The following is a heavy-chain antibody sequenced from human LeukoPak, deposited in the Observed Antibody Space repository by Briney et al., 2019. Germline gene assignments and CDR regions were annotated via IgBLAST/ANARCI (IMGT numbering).Heavy chain of an antibody. CDR2: IYYSGST. D-gene: IGHD3-10*01. V-gene: IGHV4-30-4*08. J-gene: IGHJ6*03. CDR1: GGSISSGDYY. CDR3: ARGTMVRGVIFYMDV. Sequence: SETLSLTCTVSGGSISSGDYYWSWIRQPPRKGLEWIGYIYYSGSTYYNPSLKSRVTISVDTSKNQFSLKLSSVTAADTAVYYCARGTMVRGVIFYMDVWGKGTTVTVSS.